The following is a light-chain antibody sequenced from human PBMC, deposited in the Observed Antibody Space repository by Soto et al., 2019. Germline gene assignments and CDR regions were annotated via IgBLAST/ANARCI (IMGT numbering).Light chain of an antibody. V-gene: IGKV4-1*01. CDR1: HSLFYSPNEKTY. CDR3: QQSLSPPLT. Sequence: DIVMTQAPHSLSVSLGERATIDCKSSHSLFYSPNEKTYLAWYQQKPGKSPKLLIYWASTRQSGVPDRFSGSGSGTDFTLTISTLQAEDVAVYSCQQSLSPPLTFGGGNKVEI. J-gene: IGKJ4*01. CDR2: WAS.